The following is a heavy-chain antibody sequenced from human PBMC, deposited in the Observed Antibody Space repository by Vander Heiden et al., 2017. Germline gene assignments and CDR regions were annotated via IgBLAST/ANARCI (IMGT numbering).Heavy chain of an antibody. CDR3: ARGLTRRRGYSSYNYFDS. V-gene: IGHV4-34*01. D-gene: IGHD5-18*01. CDR2: ISDLGAA. J-gene: IGHJ4*02. CDR1: GGSFSGYF. Sequence: QVQLRQSGAGLMKPSETLSLTCSMDGGSFSGYFRSWIRQSPGRGLEWIGGISDLGAAFYNAYLKGRVTMSVDTSINQFSLELNSVTAADTAIYYCARGLTRRRGYSSYNYFDSWDQGTLVTVSA.